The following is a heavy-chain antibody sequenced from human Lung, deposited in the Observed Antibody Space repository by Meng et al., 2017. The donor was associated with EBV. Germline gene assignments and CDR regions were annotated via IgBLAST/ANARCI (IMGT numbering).Heavy chain of an antibody. Sequence: QAQLVQSGGEVKKPGASAKVSCKASGYTFTNYGITWVRQAPGQGLEWMGVINPSGGSSIYAQRFQGRVTMTSDTSTTTVYMDLSSLRSEDTAVYYCARVSKGGSYRFDPWGQGTLVTVSS. J-gene: IGHJ5*02. V-gene: IGHV1-46*03. CDR1: GYTFTNYG. CDR2: INPSGGSS. D-gene: IGHD1-26*01. CDR3: ARVSKGGSYRFDP.